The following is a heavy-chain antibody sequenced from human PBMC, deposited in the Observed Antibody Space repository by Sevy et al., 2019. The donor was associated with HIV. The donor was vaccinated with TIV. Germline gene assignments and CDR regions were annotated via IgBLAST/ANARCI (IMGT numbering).Heavy chain of an antibody. Sequence: ASVKVSCKASGYTFTGYYMHWVRQAPGQGLEWMGRINPNSGGTIYAQKFQGRVTMTRDTSISTAYMELSRLRSDDTAVYYCAREGAVAGTSYNWFDPWGQGTLVTVSS. V-gene: IGHV1-2*06. J-gene: IGHJ5*02. CDR3: AREGAVAGTSYNWFDP. D-gene: IGHD6-19*01. CDR1: GYTFTGYY. CDR2: INPNSGGT.